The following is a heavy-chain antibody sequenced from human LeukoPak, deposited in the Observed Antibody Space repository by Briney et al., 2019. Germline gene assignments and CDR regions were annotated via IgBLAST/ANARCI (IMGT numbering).Heavy chain of an antibody. CDR3: AKSGGYGLIDY. CDR1: GGSISSSSYY. Sequence: PSETLSLTCTVSGGSISSSSYYWGWIRQPPGKGLEWIGSIYYSGSTNYNSSLKSRVTISIDTSKNQVSLKMSSVTAADTAVYYCAKSGGYGLIDYWGQGTLVTVSS. V-gene: IGHV4-39*01. J-gene: IGHJ4*01. D-gene: IGHD6-25*01. CDR2: IYYSGST.